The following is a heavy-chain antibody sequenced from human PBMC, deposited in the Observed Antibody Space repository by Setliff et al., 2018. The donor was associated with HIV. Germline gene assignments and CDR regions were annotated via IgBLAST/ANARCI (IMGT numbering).Heavy chain of an antibody. CDR3: ASTGYSSGWSFDY. D-gene: IGHD6-19*01. V-gene: IGHV4-4*07. Sequence: SETLSLTCTVSGGSINSFYWNWVRQPAGRGLEWIGRIFASGNTNYNPSLKSRVTISVDTSKNQFSLKLSSVTAADTAVYYCASTGYSSGWSFDYWGQGTLVTVSS. CDR1: GGSINSFY. CDR2: IFASGNT. J-gene: IGHJ4*02.